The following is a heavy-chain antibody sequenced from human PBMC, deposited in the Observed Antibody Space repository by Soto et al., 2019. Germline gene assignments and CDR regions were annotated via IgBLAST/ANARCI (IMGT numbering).Heavy chain of an antibody. CDR1: GFTVSSNY. J-gene: IGHJ3*02. CDR3: ASAGEIDAFDI. CDR2: IYSGGST. Sequence: GGSLRLYCAASGFTVSSNYMSWVRQAPGKGLEWVSVIYSGGSTYYADSVKGRFTISRDNSKNTLYLQMNSLRAEDTAVYYCASAGEIDAFDIWGQGTMVTVSS. V-gene: IGHV3-66*02.